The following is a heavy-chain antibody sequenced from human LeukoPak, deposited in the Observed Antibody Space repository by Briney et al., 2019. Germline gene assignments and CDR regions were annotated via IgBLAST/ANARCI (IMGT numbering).Heavy chain of an antibody. J-gene: IGHJ4*02. Sequence: GGSLRLSCAASGFTFSSYAMSWVRQAPGKGLEWVSAISGSGGSTYYADSVKGRFTISRDNPKNTLYLQMNSLRAEDTAVYYCAKGPDYDFWSGYNDYWGQGTLVTVSS. D-gene: IGHD3-3*01. CDR3: AKGPDYDFWSGYNDY. CDR2: ISGSGGST. V-gene: IGHV3-23*01. CDR1: GFTFSSYA.